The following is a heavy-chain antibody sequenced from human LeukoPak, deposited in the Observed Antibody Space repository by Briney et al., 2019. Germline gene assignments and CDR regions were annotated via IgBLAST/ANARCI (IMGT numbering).Heavy chain of an antibody. Sequence: ASVKVSCRASRYTFTGYYIHWVRQAPGQGLEWMGSINPISGGTDYAQSFQDRVTMTRDTSISTAYMELSRLRSDDTAVYYCASIAVAVLGDYWGQGTLVTVSS. CDR3: ASIAVAVLGDY. D-gene: IGHD6-19*01. CDR2: INPISGGT. CDR1: RYTFTGYY. V-gene: IGHV1-2*02. J-gene: IGHJ4*02.